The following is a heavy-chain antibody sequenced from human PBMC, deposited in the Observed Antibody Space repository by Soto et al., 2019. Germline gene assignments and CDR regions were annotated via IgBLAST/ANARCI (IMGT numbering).Heavy chain of an antibody. CDR2: VFHSGIT. CDR3: ARDQNGSPYFDN. D-gene: IGHD1-26*01. J-gene: IGHJ4*02. CDR1: GGSIGSYY. Sequence: SETLSLTCTISGGSIGSYYWSWIRQPPGKGLEWIGYVFHSGITGYNPSLKSRVTISVDASKNLFSLKLSSVTAADAAVYYCARDQNGSPYFDNWGQGTLVTVSS. V-gene: IGHV4-59*01.